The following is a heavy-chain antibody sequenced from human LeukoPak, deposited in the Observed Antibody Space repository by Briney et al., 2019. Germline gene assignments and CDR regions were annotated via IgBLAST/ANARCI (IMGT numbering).Heavy chain of an antibody. CDR2: ISSSSSYI. CDR1: GFTFSSYS. V-gene: IGHV3-21*01. J-gene: IGHJ4*02. Sequence: PGGSLRLSCAASGFTFSSYSMNWVRQAPGKGLEWVSSISSSSSYIYYADSVKGRFTISRDNAKNSLYLQMNSLRAEDTAVYYCARMAAAGPLYFDYWGQGTLVTVSS. D-gene: IGHD6-13*01. CDR3: ARMAAAGPLYFDY.